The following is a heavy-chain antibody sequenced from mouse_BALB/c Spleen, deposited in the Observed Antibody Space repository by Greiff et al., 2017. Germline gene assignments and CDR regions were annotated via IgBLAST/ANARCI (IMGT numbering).Heavy chain of an antibody. J-gene: IGHJ4*01. CDR3: ARYYIGNSYAMDY. V-gene: IGHV5-9*03. CDR1: GFTFSSYT. CDR2: ISSGGGNT. Sequence: EVQGVESGGGLVKPGGSLKLSCAASGFTFSSYTMSWVRQTPEKRLEWVATISSGGGNTYYPDSVKGRFTISRDNAKNNLYLQMSSLRSEDTALYYCARYYIGNSYAMDYWGQGTSVTVSS. D-gene: IGHD2-14*01.